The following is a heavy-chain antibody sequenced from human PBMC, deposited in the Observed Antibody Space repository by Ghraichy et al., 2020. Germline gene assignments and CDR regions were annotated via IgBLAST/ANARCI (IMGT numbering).Heavy chain of an antibody. D-gene: IGHD2-21*02. J-gene: IGHJ6*02. CDR2: IYYGGSA. V-gene: IGHV4-39*01. CDR1: GGAISSTSYY. Sequence: SETLSLTCTVSGGAISSTSYYWDWIRQPPGKGLEWIGTIYYGGSAYYNPSLKSPLILSVDTSKNQFSLRLTSVTAADTAVYYCARNYKKCGVDCFVYYYQYYGMDVWGQGTTVTVSS. CDR3: ARNYKKCGVDCFVYYYQYYGMDV.